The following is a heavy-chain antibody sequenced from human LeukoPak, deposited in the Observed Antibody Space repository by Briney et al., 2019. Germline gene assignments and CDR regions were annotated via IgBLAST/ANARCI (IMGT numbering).Heavy chain of an antibody. CDR1: GASISSYY. CDR2: IYYSGST. J-gene: IGHJ4*02. D-gene: IGHD3-22*01. Sequence: SETLSLTCTVSGASISSYYWSWIRQPPGKRLEWIGYIYYSGSTNYNPSLKSRVTISVDTSKNQFSLKLSSVTAADTAVYYCARVGDSSGYYPYYFDYWGQGTLVTVSS. V-gene: IGHV4-59*01. CDR3: ARVGDSSGYYPYYFDY.